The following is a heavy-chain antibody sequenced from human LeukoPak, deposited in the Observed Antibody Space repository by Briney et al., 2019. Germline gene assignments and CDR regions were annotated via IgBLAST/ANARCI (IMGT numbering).Heavy chain of an antibody. CDR1: GGSISSSTYY. J-gene: IGHJ3*01. Sequence: PSETLSLTCTVSGGSISSSTYYWGWIRQPPGKGLEWIGSICYSGSTYNNPSLKIRVTIIVDTSKHQFSLKLSSVTATDTAVYYCARTYGDYDDAFDVWGRGTMVTVSS. CDR3: ARTYGDYDDAFDV. CDR2: ICYSGST. V-gene: IGHV4-39*01. D-gene: IGHD4-17*01.